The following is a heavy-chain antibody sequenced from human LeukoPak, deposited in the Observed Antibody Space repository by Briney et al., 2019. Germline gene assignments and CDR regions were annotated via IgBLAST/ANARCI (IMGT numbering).Heavy chain of an antibody. J-gene: IGHJ6*03. Sequence: SETLSLTCTVSGGSISSSSYYWGWIRQPPGKGLEWIGSIYYSGSTYYNPSLKSRVTISVDTSKNQFSLKLSSVTAADTAVYYCARHESDHHYDFWSGPHYYYMDVWGKGTTVTVSS. CDR3: ARHESDHHYDFWSGPHYYYMDV. CDR1: GGSISSSSYY. D-gene: IGHD3-3*01. V-gene: IGHV4-39*01. CDR2: IYYSGST.